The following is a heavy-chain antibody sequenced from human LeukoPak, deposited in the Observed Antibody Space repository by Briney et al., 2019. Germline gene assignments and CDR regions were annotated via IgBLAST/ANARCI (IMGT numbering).Heavy chain of an antibody. J-gene: IGHJ5*02. CDR1: GGSISSGGYY. V-gene: IGHV4-31*03. CDR2: IYYSGST. Sequence: SETLSLTCTVSGGSISSGGYYWSWIRQHPGKGLEWIGYIYYSGSTYYNPSLQSRVTISVDTSKNQFSLKLSSVTAADTAVYYCAREYCSGGSCSIDPWGQGTLVTVSS. CDR3: AREYCSGGSCSIDP. D-gene: IGHD2-15*01.